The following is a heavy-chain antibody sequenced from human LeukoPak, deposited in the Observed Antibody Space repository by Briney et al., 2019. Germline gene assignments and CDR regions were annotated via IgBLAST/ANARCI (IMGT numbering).Heavy chain of an antibody. J-gene: IGHJ5*02. Sequence: ASVKVSFKASAYTFTSYDINWVRQTTGQGLEWMGWMNPNSGNTGYAQKFQGRVTMTRNTSISTAYMELSSLRSEDTAVYYCARDYGGSSGWFDPWGQGTLVTVSS. CDR1: AYTFTSYD. CDR3: ARDYGGSSGWFDP. D-gene: IGHD4-23*01. V-gene: IGHV1-8*01. CDR2: MNPNSGNT.